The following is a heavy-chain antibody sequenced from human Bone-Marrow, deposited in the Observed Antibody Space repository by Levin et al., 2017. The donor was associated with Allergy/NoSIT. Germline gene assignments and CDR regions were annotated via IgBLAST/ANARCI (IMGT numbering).Heavy chain of an antibody. V-gene: IGHV5-51*01. Sequence: GESLKISCKGSGYSFTSYWIGWVRQMPGKGLEWMGIIYPGDSDTRYSPSFQGQVTISADKSISTAYLQWSSLKASDTAMYYCATPVRHPIAPNSSSWYVIDYWGQGTLVTVSS. D-gene: IGHD6-13*01. CDR2: IYPGDSDT. CDR1: GYSFTSYW. J-gene: IGHJ4*02. CDR3: ATPVRHPIAPNSSSWYVIDY.